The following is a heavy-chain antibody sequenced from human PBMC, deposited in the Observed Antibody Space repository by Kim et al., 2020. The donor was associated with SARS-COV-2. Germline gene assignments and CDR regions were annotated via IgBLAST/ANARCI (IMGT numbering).Heavy chain of an antibody. CDR1: GGSISSYY. Sequence: SETLSLTCTVSGGSISSYYWSWIRQPPGKGLEWIGYIYYSGSTNYNPSLKSRVTISVDTSKNQFSLKLSSVTAADTAVYYCARVGARGYCSSTSCHGWGIMDVWGKGTTVTVSS. J-gene: IGHJ6*03. V-gene: IGHV4-59*01. CDR2: IYYSGST. D-gene: IGHD2-2*01. CDR3: ARVGARGYCSSTSCHGWGIMDV.